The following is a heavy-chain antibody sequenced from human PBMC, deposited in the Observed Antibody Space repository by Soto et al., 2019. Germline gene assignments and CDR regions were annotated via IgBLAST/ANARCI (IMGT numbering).Heavy chain of an antibody. J-gene: IGHJ4*02. CDR2: IRNKANSYST. CDR3: ARYSGSYSRGLDY. D-gene: IGHD1-26*01. CDR1: GFTFSDHY. V-gene: IGHV3-72*01. Sequence: PGGSLRLSCAASGFTFSDHYMEWVRQAPGKGLEWVGRIRNKANSYSTEYAASVKGRFTISRDDSMNSLYLQMHSLKTEDTAVFYCARYSGSYSRGLDYWGQGTPVTVSS.